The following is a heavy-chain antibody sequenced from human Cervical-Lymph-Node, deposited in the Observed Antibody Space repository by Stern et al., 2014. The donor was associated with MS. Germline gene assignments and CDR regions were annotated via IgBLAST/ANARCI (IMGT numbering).Heavy chain of an antibody. Sequence: QLLESGPEVKKPGTSVKVSCKASGFTFTSSAVQWVRQARGQRLEWIGWIAVGSGNTNYAQKFQERVTITRDMSTSTAYMELSSLRSEDTAVYYCAAISSPYYDILTGLGFDYWGQGTLVTVSS. CDR3: AAISSPYYDILTGLGFDY. CDR2: IAVGSGNT. V-gene: IGHV1-58*01. J-gene: IGHJ4*02. D-gene: IGHD3-9*01. CDR1: GFTFTSSA.